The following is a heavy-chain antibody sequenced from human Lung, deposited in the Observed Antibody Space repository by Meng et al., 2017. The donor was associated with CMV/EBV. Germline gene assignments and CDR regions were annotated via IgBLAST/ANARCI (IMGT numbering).Heavy chain of an antibody. J-gene: IGHJ5*02. V-gene: IGHV1-2*02. Sequence: SVKVSCXPSGYTFTGYYMHWVRQAPGQGLEWMGWINPNSGGTNHEQKFQGRVTMTRDTSISTDYMELSRLRSDDTAMYYCSRGVRQWLARSWFDPWGQGTLVTVSS. CDR3: SRGVRQWLARSWFDP. CDR1: GYTFTGYY. CDR2: INPNSGGT. D-gene: IGHD6-19*01.